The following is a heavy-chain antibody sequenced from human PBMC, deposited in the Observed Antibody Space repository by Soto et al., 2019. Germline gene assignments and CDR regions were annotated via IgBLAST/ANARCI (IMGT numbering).Heavy chain of an antibody. CDR2: ISGSGGST. CDR1: GFTFSSYA. CDR3: ASAAREYYYYGMDV. J-gene: IGHJ6*02. V-gene: IGHV3-23*01. Sequence: EVQLLESGGGLVQPGGSLRLSCAASGFTFSSYAMSWVRQAPGKGLEWVSGISGSGGSTYYADSVKGRFTISRDNSKNTLYLQMNILRAEDTAVYYYASAAREYYYYGMDVWGQGTTVTVSS.